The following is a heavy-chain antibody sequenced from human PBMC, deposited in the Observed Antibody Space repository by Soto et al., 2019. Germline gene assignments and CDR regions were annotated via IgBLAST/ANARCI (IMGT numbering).Heavy chain of an antibody. CDR2: IDWDDDK. CDR1: GFSLSTSGMC. J-gene: IGHJ4*02. V-gene: IGHV2-70*01. Sequence: SGPTLVNPTQTLTLTCTFSGFSLSTSGMCVSWIRQPPGKALEWLALIDWDDDKYYSTSLKTRLTTSKDTSKNQVVLTMTNMDPVDTATYYCARTLTYYYDSSGYEYDYWGQGTLVTVSS. D-gene: IGHD3-22*01. CDR3: ARTLTYYYDSSGYEYDY.